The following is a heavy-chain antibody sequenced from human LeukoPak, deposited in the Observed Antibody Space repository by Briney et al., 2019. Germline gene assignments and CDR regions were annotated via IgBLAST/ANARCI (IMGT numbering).Heavy chain of an antibody. CDR2: IKSKTDGGTT. D-gene: IGHD2-2*01. Sequence: GGSLRLSCAASGFTFSNAWMSWVRQAPGKGLEWVGRIKSKTDGGTTDYAAPVKGRFTISRDDSKNTLYLQMNSLKTEDTAVYYCTTPGMVPAANAFDIWGQGTMVTVSS. V-gene: IGHV3-15*01. J-gene: IGHJ3*02. CDR3: TTPGMVPAANAFDI. CDR1: GFTFSNAW.